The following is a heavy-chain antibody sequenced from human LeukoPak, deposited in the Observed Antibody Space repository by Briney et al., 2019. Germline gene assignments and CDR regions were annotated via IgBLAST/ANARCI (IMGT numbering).Heavy chain of an antibody. CDR1: GFTFGDYA. J-gene: IGHJ6*02. CDR2: ISWNSGNI. D-gene: IGHD4-17*01. V-gene: IGHV3-9*01. Sequence: PGRSLRLSCAASGFTFGDYAMNWVRHAPGKGLEWVSGISWNSGNIDYADSVKGRFTISRDNAKNSLYLQMNGLRAEDTALYYCAKDSSTTNYYYGMDVWGQGTTVTVSS. CDR3: AKDSSTTNYYYGMDV.